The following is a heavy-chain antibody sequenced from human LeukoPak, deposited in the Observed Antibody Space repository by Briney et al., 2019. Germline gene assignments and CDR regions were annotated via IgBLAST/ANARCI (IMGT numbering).Heavy chain of an antibody. V-gene: IGHV1-2*02. Sequence: GASVKVSCKASGYTFTGYYMHWVRQAPGQGLEWMGWINPNSGGTNYAQKFQGRVTMTRDTSISTAYMELSRLRSDDTAVYYCARDYDSSAPCPDYWGQGTLVSVSS. CDR2: INPNSGGT. CDR1: GYTFTGYY. CDR3: ARDYDSSAPCPDY. D-gene: IGHD3-22*01. J-gene: IGHJ4*02.